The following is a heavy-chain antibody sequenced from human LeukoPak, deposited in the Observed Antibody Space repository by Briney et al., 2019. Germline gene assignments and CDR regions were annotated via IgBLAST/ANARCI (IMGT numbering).Heavy chain of an antibody. J-gene: IGHJ4*02. Sequence: PGGSLRLSCVVSGFIASSNYMSWVRPAPGKGLEWISLIYSGGSTYYADSVMGRFTISRDSSKTTLFLQMNSLRAEDTAVYYCATGGRSGVALEQWGQGTLVTVSS. V-gene: IGHV3-53*01. CDR3: ATGGRSGVALEQ. D-gene: IGHD3-3*01. CDR2: IYSGGST. CDR1: GFIASSNY.